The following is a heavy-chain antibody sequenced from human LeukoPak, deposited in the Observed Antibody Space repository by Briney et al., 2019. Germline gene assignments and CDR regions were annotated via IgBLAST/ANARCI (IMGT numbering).Heavy chain of an antibody. CDR2: SSVYNGNT. Sequence: GASVKVSCKASGYTFTSYGISWVRQAPGQGLEWMGWSSVYNGNTNYAQKLQGRGTMITDTSTSTAYMELRSLRSDDTAVYYCARESGRGTYLYYWGQETLVTVST. CDR1: GYTFTSYG. J-gene: IGHJ4*02. V-gene: IGHV1-18*01. CDR3: ARESGRGTYLYY. D-gene: IGHD3-16*01.